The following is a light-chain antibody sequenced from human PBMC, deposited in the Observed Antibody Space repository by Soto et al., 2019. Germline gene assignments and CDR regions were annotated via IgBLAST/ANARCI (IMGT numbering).Light chain of an antibody. Sequence: SALTQPPSASGTTGQRVTISCSGSSSNIGSNYVYWYQQLPGTAPKLLIYRNNQRPSGVPDRLSGAKSGTSASLVISGLRSEDEAEYYCAAWDDSLSGPVFGTGTKVTVL. CDR2: RNN. V-gene: IGLV1-47*01. CDR1: SSNIGSNY. CDR3: AAWDDSLSGPV. J-gene: IGLJ1*01.